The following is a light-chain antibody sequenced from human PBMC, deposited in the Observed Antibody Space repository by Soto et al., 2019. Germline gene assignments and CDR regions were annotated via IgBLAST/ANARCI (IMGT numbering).Light chain of an antibody. Sequence: QLVLTQSPSASASLGASVKLTCTLSSGHSNYAIAWHQQQPEKGPRYLMKLNSDGSHSKGDGIPDRFSGSSSGAERYLTISSLQSEDEADYYCQTWGTGTPWAFGGGTKLTVL. CDR1: SGHSNYA. CDR2: LNSDGSH. J-gene: IGLJ3*02. V-gene: IGLV4-69*01. CDR3: QTWGTGTPWA.